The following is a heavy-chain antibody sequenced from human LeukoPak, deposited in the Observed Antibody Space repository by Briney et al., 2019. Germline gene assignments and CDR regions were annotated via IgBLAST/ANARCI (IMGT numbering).Heavy chain of an antibody. Sequence: SETLSLTCTVSGGSISSGSYWGWIRQPPGKGLEWIGSIYHSGNTYYNPSLKSRVTMSVNTSRNQFSLKVSSVTAADTAVYYCARRRLLKRYFDRSTPINWFDPWGQGTLVTVSS. CDR1: GGSISSGSY. CDR2: IYHSGNT. V-gene: IGHV4-38-2*02. CDR3: ARRRLLKRYFDRSTPINWFDP. D-gene: IGHD3-9*01. J-gene: IGHJ5*02.